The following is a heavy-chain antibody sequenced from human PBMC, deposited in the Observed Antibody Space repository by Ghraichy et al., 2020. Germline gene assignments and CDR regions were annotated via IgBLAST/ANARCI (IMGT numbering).Heavy chain of an antibody. D-gene: IGHD2-21*01. CDR3: AREINSPSVDYYYYNGMDV. Sequence: GGSLRLSCSASGFTFSSYALIWVRQAPGKGLEWVSAISVSGGSTNYGGPVKGRFTISRDDSKTTVYLQMNGLRVEDTAVYYCAREINSPSVDYYYYNGMDVWGQGTTVIVSS. V-gene: IGHV3-23*02. CDR2: ISVSGGST. J-gene: IGHJ6*02. CDR1: GFTFSSYA.